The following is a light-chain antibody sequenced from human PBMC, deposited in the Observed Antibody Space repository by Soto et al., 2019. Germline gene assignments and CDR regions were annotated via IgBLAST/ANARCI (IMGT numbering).Light chain of an antibody. V-gene: IGLV2-14*03. CDR1: SSDVGAYNY. Sequence: TPPASLSGAPGQAITIPPPGTSSDVGAYNYVSWYQQHPGRVPQLIIYHVSNRPSGVSNRFSGSKSDNTASLTISGLQAEDEADYYCSSFTSSSSYVFGPGTKVTVL. J-gene: IGLJ1*01. CDR2: HVS. CDR3: SSFTSSSSYV.